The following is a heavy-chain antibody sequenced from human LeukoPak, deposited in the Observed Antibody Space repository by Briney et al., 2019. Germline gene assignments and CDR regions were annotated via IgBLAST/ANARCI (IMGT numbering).Heavy chain of an antibody. J-gene: IGHJ6*02. D-gene: IGHD3-3*01. Sequence: PGGSLRLSCAASGFTFSNYAMSWVRQAPGKGLEWVSAISGSGGNTYYADSVKGRFTISRDNSKNTLYLQMNSLRAEDTAVYYCAKDRITIFGVVNSASGMDVWGQGTTVTVSS. CDR1: GFTFSNYA. CDR3: AKDRITIFGVVNSASGMDV. V-gene: IGHV3-23*01. CDR2: ISGSGGNT.